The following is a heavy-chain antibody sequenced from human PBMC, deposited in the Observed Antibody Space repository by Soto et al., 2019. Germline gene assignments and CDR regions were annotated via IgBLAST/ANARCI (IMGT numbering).Heavy chain of an antibody. V-gene: IGHV4-39*01. Sequence: QLQLRESGPGLVKPSETLSLTCTVSGGSISSSSYYWAWNRQSPGKGMERIGSVYYNGFTYYNPSLKSQVTISVDTSKNKFSLKLTSVTAADTAVYYCARMGDFWSGPGELDPWGQGTLVTVSS. CDR1: GGSISSSSYY. CDR2: VYYNGFT. J-gene: IGHJ5*02. CDR3: ARMGDFWSGPGELDP. D-gene: IGHD3-3*01.